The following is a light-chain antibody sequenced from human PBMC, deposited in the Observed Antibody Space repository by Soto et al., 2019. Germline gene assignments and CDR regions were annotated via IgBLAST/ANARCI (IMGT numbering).Light chain of an antibody. CDR2: GAS. V-gene: IGKV3D-7*01. CDR3: QQDYNLPRT. CDR1: QGVSSSY. Sequence: PGERVTLSCRASQGVSSSYLTWYQQKPGQAPRLLIYGASTRATGIPARFSGSGSGTDFTLTISSLQPEDFAVYYCQQDYNLPRTFGQGTKLEIK. J-gene: IGKJ2*02.